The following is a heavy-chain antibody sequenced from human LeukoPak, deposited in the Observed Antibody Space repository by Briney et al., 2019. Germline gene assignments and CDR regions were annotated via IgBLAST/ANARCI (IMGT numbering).Heavy chain of an antibody. D-gene: IGHD4-17*01. J-gene: IGHJ2*01. CDR1: GASISSDY. V-gene: IGHV4-59*12. CDR2: IYHSGHT. Sequence: ASETLSLTCTVSGASISSDYWSWIRQPPGKGLEWIGYIYHSGHTMSNPSLKSRVTISIDTSNNQFSLKLSSVTAADTAVYYCARDHGALLWSGGWYFDLWGRGTLVTVSS. CDR3: ARDHGALLWSGGWYFDL.